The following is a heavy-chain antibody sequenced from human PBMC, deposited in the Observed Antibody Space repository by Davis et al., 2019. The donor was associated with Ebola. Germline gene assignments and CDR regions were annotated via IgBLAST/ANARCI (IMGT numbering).Heavy chain of an antibody. Sequence: SETLSLTCTVSGGSISSYYWSWIRQPAGKGLEWIGRIYTSGSTNYNPSLKSRVTMSVDTSKNQFSLKLSSVTAADTAVYYCARGGIFGVVILRYFDYWGQGTLVTVSS. D-gene: IGHD3-3*01. J-gene: IGHJ4*02. CDR2: IYTSGST. V-gene: IGHV4-4*07. CDR3: ARGGIFGVVILRYFDY. CDR1: GGSISSYY.